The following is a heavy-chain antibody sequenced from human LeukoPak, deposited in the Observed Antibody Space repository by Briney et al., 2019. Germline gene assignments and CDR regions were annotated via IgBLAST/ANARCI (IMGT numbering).Heavy chain of an antibody. CDR3: ARPRYNWNDDTGAFDI. J-gene: IGHJ3*02. D-gene: IGHD1-1*01. CDR1: GYSFTSYW. CDR2: IYPGDSDT. Sequence: GESLKISCKGSGYSFTSYWIGWVRQMPGKGLEWMGIIYPGDSDTRYSPSFQGQVTISADKSISTAYLQWSSLKASDTAMYYCARPRYNWNDDTGAFDIWGQGTMVTVSS. V-gene: IGHV5-51*01.